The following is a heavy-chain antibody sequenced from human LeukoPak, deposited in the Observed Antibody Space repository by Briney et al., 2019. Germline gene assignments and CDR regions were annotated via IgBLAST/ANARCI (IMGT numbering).Heavy chain of an antibody. CDR2: ISGSGGST. J-gene: IGHJ5*02. Sequence: PGGSLRLSCAASGFTFSSYAMTWVRQAPGKGLEWVSAISGSGGSTYYADSVKGRFTISRDNSKNTLFLQMNSLRAEDTAIYYCTRAGIPGYCGAATCSNWLDPWGQGTLVTVSS. D-gene: IGHD2-15*01. CDR3: TRAGIPGYCGAATCSNWLDP. CDR1: GFTFSSYA. V-gene: IGHV3-23*01.